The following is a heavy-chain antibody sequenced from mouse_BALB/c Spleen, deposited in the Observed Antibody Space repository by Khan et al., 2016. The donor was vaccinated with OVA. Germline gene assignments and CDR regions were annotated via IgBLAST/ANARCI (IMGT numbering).Heavy chain of an antibody. CDR3: ARRGLRWDFDY. CDR1: GYTFTNYW. CDR2: INPSTGYT. V-gene: IGHV1-7*01. Sequence: QVQLQQSGAELAKPGASVKMSCKASGYTFTNYWMNWVKQRPGQGLEWIGYINPSTGYTEDNQKFKDTATLTADKSSSTAYMQLSSLTSEDSAVYYCARRGLRWDFDYWGQGTTLTVSS. D-gene: IGHD1-1*01. J-gene: IGHJ2*01.